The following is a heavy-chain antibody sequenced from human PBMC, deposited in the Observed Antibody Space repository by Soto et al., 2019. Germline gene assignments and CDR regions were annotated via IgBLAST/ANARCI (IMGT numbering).Heavy chain of an antibody. D-gene: IGHD4-17*01. CDR1: GASVSSGDYY. Sequence: SETLSLTCTVSGASVSSGDYYWSCIRQPPGKGLECIGYIYNFGGSYYNPSLKGRLTISIDTSKNQFSLKLNSVTVADTAIYYCVGTGTTDDYWGRGTLVTVSS. V-gene: IGHV4-30-4*01. CDR3: VGTGTTDDY. CDR2: IYNFGGS. J-gene: IGHJ4*02.